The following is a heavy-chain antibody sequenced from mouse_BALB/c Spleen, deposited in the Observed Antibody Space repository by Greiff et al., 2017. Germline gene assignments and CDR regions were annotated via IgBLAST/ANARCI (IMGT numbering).Heavy chain of an antibody. J-gene: IGHJ3*01. CDR2: INPSTGYT. CDR1: GYTFTSYW. V-gene: IGHV1-7*01. CDR3: ARGPRSPFAY. Sequence: VQLQQSGAELAKPGASVKMSCKASGYTFTSYWMHWVKQRPGQGLEWIGYINPSTGYTEYNQKFKDKATLTADKSSSTAYMQLSSLTSEDSAVYYCARGPRSPFAYWGQGTLVTVSA.